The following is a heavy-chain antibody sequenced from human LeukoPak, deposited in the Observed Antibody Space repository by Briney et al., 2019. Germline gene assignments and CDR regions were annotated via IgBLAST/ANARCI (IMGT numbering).Heavy chain of an antibody. J-gene: IGHJ4*02. CDR2: IKQDGSEK. Sequence: GGSLRLSCAASGFTINSYWMSWVRHAPGQGLEGLANIKQDGSEKYYMDSVKGRFTIPRYNAKNSLYLQMNRLRDEDTAVYYCARDFFAFGGVIALLDYWGQGTLVTVSS. CDR3: ARDFFAFGGVIALLDY. D-gene: IGHD3-16*02. CDR1: GFTINSYW. V-gene: IGHV3-7*01.